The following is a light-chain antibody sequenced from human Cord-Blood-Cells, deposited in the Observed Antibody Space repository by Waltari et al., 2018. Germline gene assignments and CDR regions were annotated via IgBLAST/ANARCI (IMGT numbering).Light chain of an antibody. CDR3: SSYTSSSTWV. Sequence: QAALTQPASVSGSPGQSITISCTGTSNDVGGYIYASWYQEHPGKTTKLMIYDVSKRPSGVSKRFSGSKSGNTASLTISGLQAEDEADYYCSSYTSSSTWVFGGGTKLTVL. CDR2: DVS. V-gene: IGLV2-14*01. J-gene: IGLJ3*02. CDR1: SNDVGGYIY.